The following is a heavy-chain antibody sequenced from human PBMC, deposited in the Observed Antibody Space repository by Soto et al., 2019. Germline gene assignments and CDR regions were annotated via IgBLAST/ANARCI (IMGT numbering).Heavy chain of an antibody. CDR1: GGTFSSYA. D-gene: IGHD5-12*01. J-gene: IGHJ4*02. CDR3: ARASAPHGYNRRFFDY. V-gene: IGHV1-69*05. CDR2: IIPIFGTA. Sequence: QVQLVQSGAEVKKPGSSVKVSCKASGGTFSSYAISWVRQAPGQGLEWMGGIIPIFGTANYAQKFQGRVTITXXEXTXXAYMELSSLRSEDTAVYYGARASAPHGYNRRFFDYWGQGTLVTVSS.